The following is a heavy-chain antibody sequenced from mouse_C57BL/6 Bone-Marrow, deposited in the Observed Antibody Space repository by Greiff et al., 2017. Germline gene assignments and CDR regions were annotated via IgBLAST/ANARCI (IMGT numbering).Heavy chain of an antibody. D-gene: IGHD1-1*01. V-gene: IGHV1-39*01. CDR2: INPNYGTT. CDR3: ADYYGSSFAY. Sequence: VQLQQSGPELVQPGASVKISCKASGYSFTDYNMTCVKQSNGKSLEWIGVINPNYGTTSYNQKFKGKATLAVDQSSSTAYMQRNSLTSEDSAVYYGADYYGSSFAYWGQGTMVTVSA. J-gene: IGHJ3*01. CDR1: GYSFTDYN.